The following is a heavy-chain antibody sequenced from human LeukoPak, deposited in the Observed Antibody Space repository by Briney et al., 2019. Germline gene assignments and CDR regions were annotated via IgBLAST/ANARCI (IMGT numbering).Heavy chain of an antibody. CDR3: ARHPTMIVVGDWFDP. D-gene: IGHD3-22*01. J-gene: IGHJ5*02. CDR2: ISNTGST. V-gene: IGHV4-4*07. Sequence: PSETLSLTYTVSGGSISSYSWSWIRQPAGKGLEWIGHISNTGSTKYNPSLKSRVTMSVDTSKNQFSLKLSSVTAADTAVYYCARHPTMIVVGDWFDPWGQGTLVTVSS. CDR1: GGSISSYS.